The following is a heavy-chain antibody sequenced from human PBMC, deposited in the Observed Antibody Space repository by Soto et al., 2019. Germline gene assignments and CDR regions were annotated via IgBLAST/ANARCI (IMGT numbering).Heavy chain of an antibody. J-gene: IGHJ4*02. CDR3: ARVRYGSGSYLHAFDY. CDR1: GGSINSFY. Sequence: SETLSLTCTVSGGSINSFYWSWIRQSPGKGLEWIGYIYYTGSTVYNPSLKRRTTISLDTSKNQFSLNLTSVAAADTAVYYCARVRYGSGSYLHAFDYWGQGTLVTVSS. V-gene: IGHV4-59*01. D-gene: IGHD3-10*01. CDR2: IYYTGST.